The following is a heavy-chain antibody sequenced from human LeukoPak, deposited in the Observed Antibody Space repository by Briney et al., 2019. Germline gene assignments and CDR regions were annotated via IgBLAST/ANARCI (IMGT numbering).Heavy chain of an antibody. J-gene: IGHJ4*02. D-gene: IGHD1-1*01. CDR3: AIGTTLLQDY. V-gene: IGHV4-34*01. CDR2: INHSGST. CDR1: GGSFSGYY. Sequence: PSETLSLTCAVYGGSFSGYYWSWIRQPPGKGLEWIGEINHSGSTNYNPSLKSRVTISVDTSKNQFSLKLSSVTAADTAVYYCAIGTTLLQDYWGQGTLVTVSS.